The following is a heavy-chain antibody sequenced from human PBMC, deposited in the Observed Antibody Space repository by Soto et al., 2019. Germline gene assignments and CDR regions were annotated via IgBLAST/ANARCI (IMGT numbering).Heavy chain of an antibody. CDR3: AKGRQGYCSSTSCPEFDY. V-gene: IGHV3-30*18. CDR1: GFTFSSYG. CDR2: ISYDGSNK. Sequence: GGSLRLSCAPSGFTFSSYGMRWILQAPGKVLEWVAAISYDGSNKYHADSVRGRFTIARDNSKNTLYLQMNSLRAEGTAVYYCAKGRQGYCSSTSCPEFDYWGQGTLVTVSS. J-gene: IGHJ4*02. D-gene: IGHD2-2*01.